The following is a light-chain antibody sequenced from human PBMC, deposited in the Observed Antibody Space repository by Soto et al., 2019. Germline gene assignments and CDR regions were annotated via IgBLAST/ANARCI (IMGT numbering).Light chain of an antibody. V-gene: IGLV1-44*01. CDR3: AAWDDSLNAL. Sequence: QSVLTQPPSASGTPGQRVTISCSGSSSNIGDNPVNWYQQVPGAAPKLLIYINDQGPSGVPDRFSGSKSGTSASLAISGLQPEDEADYYCAAWDDSLNALFGTGPKLTVL. J-gene: IGLJ1*01. CDR2: IND. CDR1: SSNIGDNP.